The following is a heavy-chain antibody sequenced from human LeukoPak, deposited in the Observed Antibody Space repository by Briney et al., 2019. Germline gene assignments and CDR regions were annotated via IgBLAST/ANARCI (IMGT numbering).Heavy chain of an antibody. J-gene: IGHJ6*02. V-gene: IGHV3-66*01. Sequence: GESLRLSCAASGFTVSSNYMSWVRQAPGKGLEWVSVIYSGGSTYYADSVKGRFTISRDNSKNTLYLQMNSLRAEDTAVYYCARGLRYFDWLPLDYYYYYGMDVWGQGTTVTVSS. CDR1: GFTVSSNY. D-gene: IGHD3-9*01. CDR3: ARGLRYFDWLPLDYYYYYGMDV. CDR2: IYSGGST.